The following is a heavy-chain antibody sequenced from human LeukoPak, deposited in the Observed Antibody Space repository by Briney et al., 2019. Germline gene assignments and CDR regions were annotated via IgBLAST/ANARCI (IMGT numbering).Heavy chain of an antibody. J-gene: IGHJ5*02. D-gene: IGHD4-17*01. CDR2: ISSNGGST. CDR1: GFTFSSYA. Sequence: PGGSLRLSCSASGFTFSSYAMHWVRQAPGKGLEYVSAISSNGGSTYYADSVKGRFTISRDNSKNTLYLRMSSLRAEDTAVYYCARRFHDYGVNNWFDPWGQGTLVTVSS. CDR3: ARRFHDYGVNNWFDP. V-gene: IGHV3-64D*06.